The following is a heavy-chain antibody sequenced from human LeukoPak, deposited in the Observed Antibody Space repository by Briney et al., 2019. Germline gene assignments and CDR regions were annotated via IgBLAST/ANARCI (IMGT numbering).Heavy chain of an antibody. J-gene: IGHJ6*03. CDR1: GFTFTSSA. D-gene: IGHD3-3*01. V-gene: IGHV1-58*02. CDR3: AATTDFWSGYYMDV. Sequence: TSVKFSCTASGFTFTSSAMQWVRQARGQRLEWIGWIVVGSGNTNYAQKFQERVTITRDMSTSTAYMELSSLRSEDTAVYYCAATTDFWSGYYMDVWGKGTTVTVSS. CDR2: IVVGSGNT.